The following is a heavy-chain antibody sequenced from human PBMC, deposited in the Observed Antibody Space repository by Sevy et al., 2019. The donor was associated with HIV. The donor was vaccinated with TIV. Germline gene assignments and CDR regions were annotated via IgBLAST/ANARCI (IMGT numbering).Heavy chain of an antibody. CDR3: ARRESSSHSGPWFDP. CDR2: IYYSGST. Sequence: SETLSLTCTVSGGSISSSSYYWGWIRQPPGKGLEWIGSIYYSGSTYYNPSLKSRVTISVDTSKNQFSLKLSSVTAVDTAVYYCARRESSSHSGPWFDPWGQGTLVTVSS. J-gene: IGHJ5*02. CDR1: GGSISSSSYY. D-gene: IGHD6-19*01. V-gene: IGHV4-39*01.